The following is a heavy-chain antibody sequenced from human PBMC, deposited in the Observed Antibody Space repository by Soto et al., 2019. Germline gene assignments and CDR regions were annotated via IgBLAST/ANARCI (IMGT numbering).Heavy chain of an antibody. CDR1: GASIRAYHLH. Sequence: SETLSLTCSVSGASIRAYHLHWAGGRQSSGKGMECIGSSYFSGGNTYYNPSLKSRVSIFVETSKNEFSLRLTSLTPPHTAVYFCAYGSSSAWIDFWGQGTMPAVYS. J-gene: IGHJ1*01. D-gene: IGHD6-25*01. CDR3: AYGSSSAWIDF. CDR2: SYFSGGNT. V-gene: IGHV4-39*01.